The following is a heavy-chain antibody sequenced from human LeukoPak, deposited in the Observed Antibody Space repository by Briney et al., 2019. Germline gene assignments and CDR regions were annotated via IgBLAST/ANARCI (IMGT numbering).Heavy chain of an antibody. CDR2: ISASGSST. CDR3: AKDIRFY. Sequence: PGGSLRLSCAASGFTVSTNYMSWVRQAPGKGLEWVSAISASGSSTYYADSVRGRFTISRDNSKQTLYLQMNSLRADDTAVYYCAKDIRFYWGQGTLVTVSS. J-gene: IGHJ4*02. CDR1: GFTVSTNY. V-gene: IGHV3-23*01.